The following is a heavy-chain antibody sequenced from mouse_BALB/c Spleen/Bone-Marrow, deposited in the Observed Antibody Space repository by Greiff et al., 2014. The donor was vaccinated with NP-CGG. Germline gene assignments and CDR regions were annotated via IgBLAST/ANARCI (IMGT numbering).Heavy chain of an antibody. J-gene: IGHJ4*01. D-gene: IGHD2-3*01. V-gene: IGHV1-26*01. CDR2: INLYNGAT. Sequence: VQLQQSGPELVKPGASVKISCKASGYSFTVYYMHWVKQSHVKSLEWIGRINLYNGATTYNQNFKDKASLTVDKSSSTAYMGLHSLTSEDSAVYYCARRVTTRLDYWGQGTSVTVSS. CDR3: ARRVTTRLDY. CDR1: GYSFTVYY.